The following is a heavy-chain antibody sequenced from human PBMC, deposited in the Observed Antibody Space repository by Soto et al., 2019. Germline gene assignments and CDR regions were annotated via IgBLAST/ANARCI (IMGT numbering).Heavy chain of an antibody. V-gene: IGHV4-34*01. CDR3: ARGSGVDYDFWSGYSRSMYYYMDV. CDR1: GGSFSGYY. CDR2: INHSGST. J-gene: IGHJ6*03. D-gene: IGHD3-3*01. Sequence: QVQLQQWGAGLLKPSETLSLTCAVYGGSFSGYYWSWIRQPPGKGLEWIGEINHSGSTNYNPSLKGRVTISVDTSKNQFSLKLTSVTAADTAVYYCARGSGVDYDFWSGYSRSMYYYMDVWGKGTTVTVSS.